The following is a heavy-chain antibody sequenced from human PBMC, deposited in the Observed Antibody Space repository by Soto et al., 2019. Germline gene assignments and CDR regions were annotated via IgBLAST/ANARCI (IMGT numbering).Heavy chain of an antibody. J-gene: IGHJ6*02. Sequence: GASVKVSCKASGYTFTSYAMHWVRQAPGQRLEWMGWINAGNGNTKYSQKFQGRVTITRDTSASTAYMELSSLRSEDTAVYYCARHYYYDSSGYYSGKHYGMDVWGQGTTVTVSS. CDR3: ARHYYYDSSGYYSGKHYGMDV. D-gene: IGHD3-22*01. CDR1: GYTFTSYA. V-gene: IGHV1-3*01. CDR2: INAGNGNT.